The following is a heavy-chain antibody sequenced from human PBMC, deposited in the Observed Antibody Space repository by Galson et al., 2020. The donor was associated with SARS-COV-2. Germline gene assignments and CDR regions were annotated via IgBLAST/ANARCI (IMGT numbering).Heavy chain of an antibody. J-gene: IGHJ4*02. CDR1: GGPLSGSP. CDR2: INLSGSR. V-gene: IGHV4-34*01. CDR3: ARGPAGAPQYFDS. D-gene: IGHD3-10*01. Sequence: SGTLPLPCAAYGGPLSGSPWTWIRQSPGRRLEWIGEINLSGSRKNNPSFKSRVSISIDTSKNQFSLNLSSVTAADTAVFYCARGPAGAPQYFDSWGQGTLVTVSS.